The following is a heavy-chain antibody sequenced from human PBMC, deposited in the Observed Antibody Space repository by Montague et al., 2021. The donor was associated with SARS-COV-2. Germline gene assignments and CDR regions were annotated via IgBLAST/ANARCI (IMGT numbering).Heavy chain of an antibody. D-gene: IGHD1-26*01. CDR3: ARLRTGSYVFDY. Sequence: SESLSLTYTVSGGSINGYYWSWIRQSPGKGLDWIGYIHYTGNTNYNPSLKGRVTISLDTSKSQCSLRLSSVTAADTAVYSCARLRTGSYVFDYWGQGTLVTVSS. J-gene: IGHJ4*02. V-gene: IGHV4-59*08. CDR1: GGSINGYY. CDR2: IHYTGNT.